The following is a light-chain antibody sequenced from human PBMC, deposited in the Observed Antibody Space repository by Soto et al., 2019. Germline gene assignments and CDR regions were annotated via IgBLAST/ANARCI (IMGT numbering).Light chain of an antibody. Sequence: IQLTQSPSSLSASVGDRVTITCRASQGIRNDLGWYQQKPGKTPKLLIYAASSLQSGVQSRFSGSASGTDFTLTISSLQPEDFATYYCLQDYSYPWTFGQGTKVDIK. CDR2: AAS. CDR3: LQDYSYPWT. J-gene: IGKJ1*01. CDR1: QGIRND. V-gene: IGKV1-6*01.